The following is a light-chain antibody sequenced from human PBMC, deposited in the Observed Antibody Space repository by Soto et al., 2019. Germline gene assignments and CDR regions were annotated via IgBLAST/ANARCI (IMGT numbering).Light chain of an antibody. CDR1: QSVSSSY. CDR3: QQYGNSSPTT. CDR2: GAS. V-gene: IGKV3-20*01. J-gene: IGKJ1*01. Sequence: EIVLTQSPGTLSLSPGERATLSCRASQSVSSSYLAWYLQKPGQAPRLLIYGASSRATGIPDRFSGSGSGTDFTLTISRREPEDFAVYYCQQYGNSSPTTFGQGTKVDIK.